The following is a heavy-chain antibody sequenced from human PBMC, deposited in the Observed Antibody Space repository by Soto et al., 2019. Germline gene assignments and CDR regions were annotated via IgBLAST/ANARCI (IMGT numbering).Heavy chain of an antibody. D-gene: IGHD3-10*01. CDR1: GFTFSSYW. Sequence: PGGSLRLSCAASGFTFSSYWMSWVRQAPGKGLEWVANIKQDGSEKYYVDSVKGRFTISRDNAKNSLYLQMNSLRAEDTAVYYCAREDYYGSGSYYNPLDYWGQGTLVTVS. J-gene: IGHJ4*02. CDR3: AREDYYGSGSYYNPLDY. CDR2: IKQDGSEK. V-gene: IGHV3-7*03.